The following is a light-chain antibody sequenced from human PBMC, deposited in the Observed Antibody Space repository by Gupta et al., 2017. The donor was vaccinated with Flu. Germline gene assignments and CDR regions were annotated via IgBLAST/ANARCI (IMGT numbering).Light chain of an antibody. Sequence: DLQMTRYHSSLSASVGDRVTITCRASQSISSYLNWYQQKPGNAPKLLIYAASSLQSGVPSRFSGSGSGTDFTLTISSLQPEDFATYYCQQSYSTPLTFGGGTKVEIK. CDR3: QQSYSTPLT. CDR2: AAS. J-gene: IGKJ4*01. V-gene: IGKV1-39*01. CDR1: QSISSY.